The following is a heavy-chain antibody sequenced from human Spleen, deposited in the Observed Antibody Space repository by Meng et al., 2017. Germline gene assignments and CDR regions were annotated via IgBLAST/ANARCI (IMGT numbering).Heavy chain of an antibody. CDR3: ATNPVEMATIKAFDI. V-gene: IGHV3-69-1*01. CDR2: ISSSSTI. CDR1: GFTFSDYY. Sequence: GESLKISCAASGFTFSDYYMNWVRQAPGKGLEWVSSISSSSTIYYADSVKGRFTISRDNAKNSLYLQMNSLRAEDTAVYYCATNPVEMATIKAFDIWGQGTMVTVSS. D-gene: IGHD5-24*01. J-gene: IGHJ3*02.